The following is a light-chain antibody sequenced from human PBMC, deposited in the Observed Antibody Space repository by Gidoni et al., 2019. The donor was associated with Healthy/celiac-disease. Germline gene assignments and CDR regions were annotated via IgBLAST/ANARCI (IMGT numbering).Light chain of an antibody. V-gene: IGLV2-23*02. CDR1: SSDAGSYNL. CDR3: CSSAGSSTVV. Sequence: QSALTQTASVSGSPGQSITISCTGTSSDAGSYNLVTWYQQHPGKAPILMIYEVSKRPSGVSHRFSGSKSGNTASLTISGLQAEDEADYYCCSSAGSSTVVFGGGTKLTVL. CDR2: EVS. J-gene: IGLJ2*01.